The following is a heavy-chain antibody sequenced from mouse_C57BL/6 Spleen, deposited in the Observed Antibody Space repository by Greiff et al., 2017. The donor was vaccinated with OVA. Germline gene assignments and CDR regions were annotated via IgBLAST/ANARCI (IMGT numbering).Heavy chain of an antibody. V-gene: IGHV1-82*01. J-gene: IGHJ3*01. CDR2: IYPGDGDT. Sequence: VQLQQSGPELVKPGASVKISCKASGYAFSSSWMNWVKQRPGQGLEWIGRIYPGDGDTNYNGKFKGKATLTADKSSSTAYMQLSSLTSEDSAVYFCAYRTVFAYWGQGTLVTVSA. CDR1: GYAFSSSW. CDR3: AYRTVFAY. D-gene: IGHD2-14*01.